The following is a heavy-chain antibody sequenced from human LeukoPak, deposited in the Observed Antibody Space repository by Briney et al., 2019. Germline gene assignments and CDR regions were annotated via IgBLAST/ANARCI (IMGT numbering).Heavy chain of an antibody. CDR1: CGSISSYY. CDR2: IHYSGST. D-gene: IGHD2-2*01. CDR3: GRATQYQLINWFHP. Sequence: PSETLSLTCTVSCGSISSYYWSWIRQPPGKGLEWIAYIHYSGSTNYNPSLKSRVTISVGTSNNQFSLKLSSVVAADTTVYYCGRATQYQLINWFHPLGQGTLVTVSS. J-gene: IGHJ5*02. V-gene: IGHV4-59*01.